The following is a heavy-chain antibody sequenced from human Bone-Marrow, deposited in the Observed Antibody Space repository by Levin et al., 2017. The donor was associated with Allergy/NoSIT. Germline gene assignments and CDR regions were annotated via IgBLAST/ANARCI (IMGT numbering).Heavy chain of an antibody. CDR2: INPVNGNT. CDR3: SRAVIPRGSSRQWLPLDWFDP. CDR1: GYSFTHYA. V-gene: IGHV1-3*01. Sequence: ASVKVSCKASGYSFTHYAIHWVRQAPGQRLEWMGWINPVNGNTKYSQNFQGRVTITKDTSASTVYVELSSLRSEDTAVYYCSRAVIPRGSSRQWLPLDWFDPWGQGTLVTVSS. D-gene: IGHD5-12*01. J-gene: IGHJ5*02.